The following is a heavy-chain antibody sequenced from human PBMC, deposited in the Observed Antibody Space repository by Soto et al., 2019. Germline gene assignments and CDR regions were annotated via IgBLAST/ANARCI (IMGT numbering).Heavy chain of an antibody. D-gene: IGHD3-3*01. CDR1: GGTFSSYA. V-gene: IGHV1-69*13. Sequence: SVKVSCKASGGTFSSYAISWVRQAPGQGLEWMGGIIPIFGTANYAQKFQGRVTITADESTSTAYMELSSLRSGDTAVYYCASAHDFWSGYQAPLYYYYGMDVWGQGTTVTVSS. CDR2: IIPIFGTA. CDR3: ASAHDFWSGYQAPLYYYYGMDV. J-gene: IGHJ6*02.